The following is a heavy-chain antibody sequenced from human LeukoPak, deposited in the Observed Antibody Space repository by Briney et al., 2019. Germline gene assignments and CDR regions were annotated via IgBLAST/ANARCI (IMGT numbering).Heavy chain of an antibody. Sequence: PGGSLRLSCAASGFTFSDNYMTWVRQAPGKGLEWLSYISGNGGVIQYADSVKGRFTISRDNAKNLLYLQMDSLRVEDTAIYYCARDPRPVRIWGQGTLVTVSS. CDR3: ARDPRPVRI. CDR2: ISGNGGVI. CDR1: GFTFSDNY. J-gene: IGHJ4*02. V-gene: IGHV3-11*04.